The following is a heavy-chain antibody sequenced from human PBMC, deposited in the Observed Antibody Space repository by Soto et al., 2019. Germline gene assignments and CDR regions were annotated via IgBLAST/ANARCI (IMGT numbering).Heavy chain of an antibody. CDR2: INPSGGST. J-gene: IGHJ4*02. CDR3: ARDLAGSYYFDY. Sequence: GLEWMGIINPSGGSTSYAQKFQGRVTMTRDTSTSTVYMELSSLRSEDTAVYYCARDLAGSYYFDYWGQGTLVTV. V-gene: IGHV1-46*01.